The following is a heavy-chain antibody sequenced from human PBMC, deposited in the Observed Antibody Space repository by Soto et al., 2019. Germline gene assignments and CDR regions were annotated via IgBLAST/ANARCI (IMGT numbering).Heavy chain of an antibody. D-gene: IGHD3-16*01. V-gene: IGHV1-2*02. CDR3: ARGRTTGIDY. J-gene: IGHJ4*02. CDR2: INSYSGGT. Sequence: QVQLVQSGAEVKKPGASVTVSCKASGYTFTGYYVHWVRQAPGQGLEWMGWINSYSGGTNFPQKFQGRVTMTRDTSISTAYMDLTRLTSDDTAVYYCARGRTTGIDYWGQGTLVTVSS. CDR1: GYTFTGYY.